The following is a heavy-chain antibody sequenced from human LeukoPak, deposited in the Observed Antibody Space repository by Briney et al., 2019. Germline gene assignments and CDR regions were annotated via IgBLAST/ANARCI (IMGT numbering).Heavy chain of an antibody. D-gene: IGHD3-3*01. CDR3: ARELRFLEWLLYDY. V-gene: IGHV1-18*01. CDR1: GYTFTSYG. Sequence: ASVKVSCKASGYTFTSYGISWVRQAPGQGLEWMGWISAYNGNTNYAQKLQGRVTMTTDTSTSTAYMELRSLRSDDTAVYYCARELRFLEWLLYDYWDQGTLVTVSS. CDR2: ISAYNGNT. J-gene: IGHJ4*02.